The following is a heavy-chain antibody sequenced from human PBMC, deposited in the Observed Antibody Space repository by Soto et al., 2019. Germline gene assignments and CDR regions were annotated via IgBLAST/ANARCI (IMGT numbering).Heavy chain of an antibody. V-gene: IGHV1-18*01. CDR3: ASYHLNSYYYGMDV. CDR2: ISAYNGNT. J-gene: IGHJ6*02. CDR1: GYTFTSHG. Sequence: QVQLVQSGAAVKKPGASVKVSCKASGYTFTSHGFSWVRQAPGQGLEWMGWISAYNGNTNYAQKLQGRVTMTTDTSTSTAYMELRSLRSDDTAVYYCASYHLNSYYYGMDVWGQGTPVTVSS.